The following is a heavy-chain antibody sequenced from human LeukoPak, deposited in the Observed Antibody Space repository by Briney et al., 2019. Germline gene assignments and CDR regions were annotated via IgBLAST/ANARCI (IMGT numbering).Heavy chain of an antibody. CDR3: ARGRRHSTPYRRDDAFDI. CDR2: INPSGGST. J-gene: IGHJ3*02. V-gene: IGHV1-46*01. D-gene: IGHD2-15*01. CDR1: GYTFTSYY. Sequence: GASVKVSCKASGYTFTSYYMHWVRQAPGQGLEWMGIINPSGGSTSYAQKFQGRVTMTRDTSTSTVYMELSSLRSEDTAVYYCARGRRHSTPYRRDDAFDIWGQGTMVTVSS.